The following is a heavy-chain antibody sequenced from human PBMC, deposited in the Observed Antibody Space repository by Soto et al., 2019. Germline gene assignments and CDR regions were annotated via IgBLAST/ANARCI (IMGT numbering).Heavy chain of an antibody. D-gene: IGHD2-15*01. Sequence: QVQLVQSGAEVKKPGSSVKVSCKASGGTFSSYAISWVRQAPGPGLEWMGGIITIFGTADYAQKFQGSVTITADESTSTAYMELSSLRSEDTAVYYCASVETQRYYYGMDVWGQGTTVTVSS. CDR3: ASVETQRYYYGMDV. CDR2: IITIFGTA. V-gene: IGHV1-69*12. CDR1: GGTFSSYA. J-gene: IGHJ6*02.